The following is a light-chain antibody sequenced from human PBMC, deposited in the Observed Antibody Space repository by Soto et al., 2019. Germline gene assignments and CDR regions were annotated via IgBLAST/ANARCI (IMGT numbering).Light chain of an antibody. CDR1: QSFRGL. CDR2: DAY. Sequence: EVVLTQSPVTLSLSPGARATLSCRASQSFRGLLAWYQQKPGQAPRLLLYDAYNRATGIPPRFSGSGSGTAFTLTISSLEPEDDAVYYCHQRHMWPITFGQGTRLEIK. V-gene: IGKV3-11*01. J-gene: IGKJ5*01. CDR3: HQRHMWPIT.